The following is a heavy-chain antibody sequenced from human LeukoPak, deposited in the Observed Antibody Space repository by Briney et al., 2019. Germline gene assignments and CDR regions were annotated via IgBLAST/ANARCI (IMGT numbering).Heavy chain of an antibody. CDR2: SRNKAKSYST. J-gene: IGHJ4*02. D-gene: IGHD2/OR15-2a*01. Sequence: GGSLRLSCAASGFTFSDRYMDWVRQAPGKGLEWVGRSRNKAKSYSTEYAASVKGSFTISRDESNNSLYLQMNSLKTEDSAVYFCTRACNIPGCYTSDSWGQGTLVTVSS. CDR3: TRACNIPGCYTSDS. V-gene: IGHV3-72*01. CDR1: GFTFSDRY.